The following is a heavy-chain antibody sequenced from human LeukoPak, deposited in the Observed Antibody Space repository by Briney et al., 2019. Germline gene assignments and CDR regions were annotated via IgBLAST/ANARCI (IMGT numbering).Heavy chain of an antibody. V-gene: IGHV3-23*01. CDR3: ARDPNGDYVGAFDF. CDR1: GFIISNYA. J-gene: IGHJ3*01. D-gene: IGHD4-17*01. Sequence: GGSLTLPCTGSGFIISNYALIWVRQAPGKGLEGVSAISRAGTYYADSVRVRLIMSTANSKTSLYLQMNRLRDEDTAIYYCARDPNGDYVGAFDFWGQGTMVTVSS. CDR2: ISRAGT.